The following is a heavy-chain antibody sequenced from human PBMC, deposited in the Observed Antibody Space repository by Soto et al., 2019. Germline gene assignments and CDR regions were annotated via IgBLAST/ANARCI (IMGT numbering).Heavy chain of an antibody. Sequence: GGSLRLSSAAAEFTFRSYGMNWVRQAPGKGLEWVSGISWNSGSIGYADSVKGRFTISRDNAKNSLYLQMNSLRAEDTALYYCAKDFRYYYYYMDVWGKGTTVTVSS. J-gene: IGHJ6*03. CDR1: EFTFRSYG. CDR3: AKDFRYYYYYMDV. V-gene: IGHV3-9*01. CDR2: ISWNSGSI.